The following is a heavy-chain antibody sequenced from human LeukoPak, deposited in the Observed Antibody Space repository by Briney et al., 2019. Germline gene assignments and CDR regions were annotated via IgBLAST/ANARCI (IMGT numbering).Heavy chain of an antibody. V-gene: IGHV2-5*01. CDR2: IHRNDDK. J-gene: IGHJ4*02. D-gene: IGHD3-3*01. CDR1: GFSLSTSGVG. Sequence: SGPTLVKPTQTLTLTCTFSGFSLSTSGVGVGWIRQPPGKALEWLALIHRNDDKRYSPSLKSRLTITKDTSKNQVVLTMTNMDPVDTATYYCAHLADFWSGYFYFDYWGQGTLVTVSS. CDR3: AHLADFWSGYFYFDY.